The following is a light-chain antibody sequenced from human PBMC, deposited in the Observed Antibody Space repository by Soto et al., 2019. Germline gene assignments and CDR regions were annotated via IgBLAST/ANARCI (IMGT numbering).Light chain of an antibody. J-gene: IGKJ5*01. Sequence: EIALTQSPPTLSLSPGERANISCRASQSVTTYLAWYQQKPGQAPRLLIYDASNRATGIPARFSGSGSGTDFTLTISSLEPEDFAVYYCQQRSNWPPITFGQGTRLEIK. CDR2: DAS. CDR1: QSVTTY. CDR3: QQRSNWPPIT. V-gene: IGKV3-11*01.